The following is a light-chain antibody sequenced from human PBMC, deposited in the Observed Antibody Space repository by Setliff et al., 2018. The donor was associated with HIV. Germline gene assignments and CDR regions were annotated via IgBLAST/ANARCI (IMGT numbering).Light chain of an antibody. CDR2: DVT. CDR3: CPYAGSYTSLYV. V-gene: IGLV2-11*01. Sequence: QSALTQPRSVSGSPGQSVTISCTGTSSDVGGYNYVSWYQHLPGKAPKLMIYDVTKRPSGVPDRFSGSKSGNTASLTISGLQSEDEADDYCCPYAGSYTSLYVFGTGTKVTVL. J-gene: IGLJ1*01. CDR1: SSDVGGYNY.